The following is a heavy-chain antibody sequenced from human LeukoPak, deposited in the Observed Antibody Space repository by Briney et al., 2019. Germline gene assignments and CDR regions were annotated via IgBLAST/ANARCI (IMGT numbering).Heavy chain of an antibody. Sequence: GGSLRLSCEASGFTFNSHAMTWVRLAPGKGLEWVSSISGSGGHTYYADSVKGRFTISRDNSKNTLYLQMNSLRAEDTAVYYCAKIPYGDYVLDYYYYMDVWGKGTTVTISS. CDR3: AKIPYGDYVLDYYYYMDV. D-gene: IGHD4-17*01. J-gene: IGHJ6*03. V-gene: IGHV3-23*01. CDR2: ISGSGGHT. CDR1: GFTFNSHA.